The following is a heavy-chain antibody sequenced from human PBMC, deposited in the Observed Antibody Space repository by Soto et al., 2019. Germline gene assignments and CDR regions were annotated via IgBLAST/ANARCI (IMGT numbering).Heavy chain of an antibody. D-gene: IGHD6-13*01. J-gene: IGHJ6*03. V-gene: IGHV1-69*02. CDR1: GGTFSSYT. Sequence: EASVKVSCKASGGTFSSYTISWVRQAPGQGLEWMGRIIPIRGIANYAQKFQGRVTITADKSTSTAYMELSSLRSEDTAVYYCASSSSWANYYYYMDVWGKGTTVTVSS. CDR2: IIPIRGIA. CDR3: ASSSSWANYYYYMDV.